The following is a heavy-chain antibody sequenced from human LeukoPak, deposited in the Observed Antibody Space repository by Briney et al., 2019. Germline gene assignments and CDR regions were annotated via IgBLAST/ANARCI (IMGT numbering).Heavy chain of an antibody. CDR2: IYPGDSDT. J-gene: IGHJ4*02. CDR3: ARGGGYGSGPFDY. V-gene: IGHV5-51*01. Sequence: GASLQISCKGSGSSFTSYWIGWVRQLPGKGLEWMGIIYPGDSDTRYSPSFQGQVTFSADKSISTAYLQWSSLKASDTAMYYCARGGGYGSGPFDYWGQGTLVTVSS. D-gene: IGHD3-10*01. CDR1: GSSFTSYW.